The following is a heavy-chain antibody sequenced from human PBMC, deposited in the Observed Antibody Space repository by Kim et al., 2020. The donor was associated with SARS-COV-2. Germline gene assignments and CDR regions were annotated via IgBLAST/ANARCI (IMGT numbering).Heavy chain of an antibody. D-gene: IGHD1-26*01. J-gene: IGHJ5*02. CDR1: GGTFSSYA. Sequence: SVKVSCKASGGTFSSYAISWVRQAPGQGLEWMGGIIPIFGTANYAQKFQGRVTITADESTSTAYMELSSLRSEDTAVYYCARGRDSGSYYKRWFDPWGQGTLVTVSS. V-gene: IGHV1-69*13. CDR2: IIPIFGTA. CDR3: ARGRDSGSYYKRWFDP.